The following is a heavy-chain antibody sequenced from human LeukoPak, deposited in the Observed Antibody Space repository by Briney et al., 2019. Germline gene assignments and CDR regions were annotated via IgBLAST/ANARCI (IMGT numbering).Heavy chain of an antibody. Sequence: PSETLSLTCTVSGDSISSYSWSWIRQPPGKGLEWIGYIYYTGSTKYNPSLKSRVTMSVDTSENQFSLKLSSVTAADTAVYYCARPKPYCSSTSCSDYWGQGTLVTVSS. J-gene: IGHJ4*02. CDR1: GDSISSYS. CDR3: ARPKPYCSSTSCSDY. CDR2: IYYTGST. D-gene: IGHD2-2*01. V-gene: IGHV4-59*12.